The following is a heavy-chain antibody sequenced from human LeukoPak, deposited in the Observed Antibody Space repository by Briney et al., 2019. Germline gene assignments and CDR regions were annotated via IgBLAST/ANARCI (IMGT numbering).Heavy chain of an antibody. CDR3: APGGTGTTTTFFDY. Sequence: ASVKASCKASGSTFSDYYMHWVRQAPRHRLEWRGWFTPNTGGTDYAENFQGRVTLTRDTSMTTAYMDLSRLTSDDTAVYYCAPGGTGTTTTFFDYWGQGTLVTVSS. CDR2: FTPNTGGT. CDR1: GSTFSDYY. D-gene: IGHD1-1*01. J-gene: IGHJ4*02. V-gene: IGHV1-2*02.